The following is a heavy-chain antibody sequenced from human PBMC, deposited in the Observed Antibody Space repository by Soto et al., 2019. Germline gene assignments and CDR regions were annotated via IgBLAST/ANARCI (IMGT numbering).Heavy chain of an antibody. CDR1: GFTFSSYG. V-gene: IGHV3-33*01. Sequence: GGSLRLSCAASGFTFSSYGMHWVRQAPGKGLEWVAVIWYDGSNKYYADSVKGRFTISRDNSKNTLYLQMNSLRAEDTAVYYCARTGGYSPYYYYYYGMDVWGQGTTVTVSS. J-gene: IGHJ6*02. D-gene: IGHD3-22*01. CDR3: ARTGGYSPYYYYYYGMDV. CDR2: IWYDGSNK.